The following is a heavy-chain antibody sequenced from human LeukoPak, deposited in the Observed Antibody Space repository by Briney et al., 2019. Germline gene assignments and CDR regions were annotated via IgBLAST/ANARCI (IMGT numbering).Heavy chain of an antibody. Sequence: SETLSLTCTVSGGSISSYYWSWIRQPPGKGLEWIGYIYYSGSTNYNPSLKSRVTISVDTSKNQFSLKLSSVTAAGTAVYYCARHKTPIDYYGMDVWGQGTTVTVSS. V-gene: IGHV4-59*08. J-gene: IGHJ6*02. D-gene: IGHD2-21*01. CDR1: GGSISSYY. CDR3: ARHKTPIDYYGMDV. CDR2: IYYSGST.